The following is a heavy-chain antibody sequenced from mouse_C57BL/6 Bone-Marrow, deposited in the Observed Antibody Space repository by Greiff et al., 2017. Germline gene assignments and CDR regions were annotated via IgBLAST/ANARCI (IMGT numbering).Heavy chain of an antibody. CDR1: GFTFRDYG. CDR2: ISSGCSTI. J-gene: IGHJ2*01. D-gene: IGHD1-2*01. CDR3: ARRRFIYD. Sequence: VQLVESGGGLVKPGGSLKLSCAASGFTFRDYGMHWVRQAPEKGLEWVAYISSGCSTIYYADTVKGRFTISRDNAKNTLFLQMTSLRSEDTAMYYCARRRFIYDWDQGTTLTVSS. V-gene: IGHV5-17*01.